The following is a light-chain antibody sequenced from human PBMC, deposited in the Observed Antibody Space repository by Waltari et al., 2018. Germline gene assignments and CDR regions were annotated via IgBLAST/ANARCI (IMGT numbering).Light chain of an antibody. J-gene: IGKJ2*01. Sequence: DIQMTQSPSSPSASVGGSVTKYCRASHNIDVFLNLYQQKPGKAPKLLIFGASSLQNGVPSRFSGSGSGTDFTLTITSLSSEDSATYYCQQSQGFPYTFGQGTKLEIK. CDR2: GAS. V-gene: IGKV1-39*01. CDR1: HNIDVF. CDR3: QQSQGFPYT.